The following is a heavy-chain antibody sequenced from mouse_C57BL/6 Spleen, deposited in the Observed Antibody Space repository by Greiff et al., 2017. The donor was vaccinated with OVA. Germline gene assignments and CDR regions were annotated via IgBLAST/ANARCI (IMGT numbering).Heavy chain of an antibody. CDR3: ASNYYDY. CDR2: IDPSDSYT. J-gene: IGHJ2*01. CDR1: GYTFTSYW. Sequence: VQLQQPGAELVKPGASVKLSCKASGYTFTSYWMQWVKQRPGQGLEWIGEIDPSDSYTNYNQKFKGKATLTVDTSSSTAYMQLSSLTSEDSAVYYYASNYYDYWGQGTTLTVSS. V-gene: IGHV1-50*01.